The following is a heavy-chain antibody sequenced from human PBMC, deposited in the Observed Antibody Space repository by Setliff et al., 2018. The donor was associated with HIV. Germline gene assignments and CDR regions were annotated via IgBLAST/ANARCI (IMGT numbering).Heavy chain of an antibody. J-gene: IGHJ4*02. CDR2: VSSSGDT. CDR3: ARFAGSSWIDY. V-gene: IGHV4-39*07. CDR1: GGSISSTSYF. D-gene: IGHD6-13*01. Sequence: PSETLSLTCTVSGGSISSTSYFWGWIRLPPAKGLEWIGSVSSSGDTFYTPSPKSRVDISIDTSKRVFSLNLNSATAADTAMYYCARFAGSSWIDYWGQGALVTVSS.